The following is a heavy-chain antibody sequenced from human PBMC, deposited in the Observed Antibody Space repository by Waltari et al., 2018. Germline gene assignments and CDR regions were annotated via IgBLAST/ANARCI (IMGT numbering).Heavy chain of an antibody. CDR1: GYTLPELS. CDR2: VDPEDGET. CDR3: ATHGGNSGD. V-gene: IGHV1-24*01. D-gene: IGHD2-21*02. Sequence: QVQLVQSGAEVKTPGASVKVSCKVSGYTLPELSMHWVRQAPGKGLEWMGLVDPEDGETIYAEKFQGRVTITADTSTDTAYMELSSLRSEDTAVYYCATHGGNSGDWGQGTLVTVSS. J-gene: IGHJ4*02.